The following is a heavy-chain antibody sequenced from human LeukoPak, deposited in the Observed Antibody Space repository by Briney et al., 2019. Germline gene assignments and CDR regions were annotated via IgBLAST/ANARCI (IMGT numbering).Heavy chain of an antibody. CDR3: ARQGLSWGNSDYYYYYMDV. CDR1: GGSISSYY. CDR2: ICTSGST. D-gene: IGHD4-23*01. J-gene: IGHJ6*03. V-gene: IGHV4-4*09. Sequence: PSGTLSLTCTVSGGSISSYYWSWIRQPPGKGLEWIGYICTSGSTNYNPSLKSRVTISVDTSKNQFSLKLSSVTAADTAVYYCARQGLSWGNSDYYYYYMDVWGKGTTVTVSS.